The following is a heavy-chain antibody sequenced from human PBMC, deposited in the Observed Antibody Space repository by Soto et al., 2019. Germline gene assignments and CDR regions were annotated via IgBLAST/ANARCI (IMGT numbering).Heavy chain of an antibody. CDR3: ARVPRGVVNWFDP. J-gene: IGHJ5*02. V-gene: IGHV1-18*01. CDR2: IATYNTNR. D-gene: IGHD3-10*01. CDR1: GDTFTNFG. Sequence: HLVQSGPEVKKPGASVTVSCKTSGDTFTNFGLSWVRQAPGQGLEWMGWIATYNTNRNYAQKFQGWLTLTTYTSTSTAYMELKSLGYDDTAVYYCARVPRGVVNWFDPWGQGTLVTVSS.